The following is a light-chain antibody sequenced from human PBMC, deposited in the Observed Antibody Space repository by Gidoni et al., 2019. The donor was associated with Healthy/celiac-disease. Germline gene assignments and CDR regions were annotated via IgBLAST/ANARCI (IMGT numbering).Light chain of an antibody. Sequence: SYVLTQPPPVSGAPGQTARITCGVNNIGSKSVHWYQQKPGSAPVLVVYDDSDRPSGIPERFSGSNSGNTATLTISRVEAGDEADYYCQVWDSSSVHRVFGGGTKLTVL. CDR1: NIGSKS. J-gene: IGLJ3*02. CDR2: DDS. CDR3: QVWDSSSVHRV. V-gene: IGLV3-21*02.